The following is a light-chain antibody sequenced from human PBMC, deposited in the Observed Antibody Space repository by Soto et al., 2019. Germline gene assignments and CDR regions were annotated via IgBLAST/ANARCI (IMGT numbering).Light chain of an antibody. CDR3: QQYGSSPHT. CDR2: GAS. J-gene: IGKJ2*01. Sequence: EIVLTQYPGTMYLSPGERATLSCRASQSVSSSYLAWYQHKPGQAPRLLIYGASSRATGIPDRFSGSGSGTDFTLTISRLEPEDFAVYYCQQYGSSPHTFGQGTKLEIK. CDR1: QSVSSSY. V-gene: IGKV3-20*01.